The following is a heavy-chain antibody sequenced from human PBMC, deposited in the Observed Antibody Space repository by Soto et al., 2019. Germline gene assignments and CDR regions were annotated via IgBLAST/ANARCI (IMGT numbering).Heavy chain of an antibody. CDR3: AKGAVLMVYAITYDY. D-gene: IGHD2-8*01. CDR1: GFTFSSYA. CDR2: ISGSGGST. Sequence: GGSLGLSCAASGFTFSSYAMSWVRQAPGRGLEWVSAISGSGGSTYYADSVKGRFTISRDNSKNTLYLQMNSLRAEDTAVYYCAKGAVLMVYAITYDYWGQGTLVTVSS. J-gene: IGHJ4*02. V-gene: IGHV3-23*01.